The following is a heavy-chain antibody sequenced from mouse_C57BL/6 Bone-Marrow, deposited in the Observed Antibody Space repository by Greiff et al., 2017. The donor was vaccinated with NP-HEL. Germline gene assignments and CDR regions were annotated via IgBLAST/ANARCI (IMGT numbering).Heavy chain of an antibody. V-gene: IGHV1-81*01. Sequence: QVQLKQSGAELARPGASVKLSCKASGYTFTSYGISWVKQRTGQGLEWIGEIYPRSGNTYYNEKFKGKATLTADKSSSTAYMELCSLTSEDSAVYFCARWPAYYSNYGYFDVWGTGTTVTVTS. CDR1: GYTFTSYG. CDR2: IYPRSGNT. D-gene: IGHD2-5*01. CDR3: ARWPAYYSNYGYFDV. J-gene: IGHJ1*03.